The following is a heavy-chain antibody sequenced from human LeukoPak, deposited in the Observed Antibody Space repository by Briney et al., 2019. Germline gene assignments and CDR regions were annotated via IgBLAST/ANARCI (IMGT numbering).Heavy chain of an antibody. CDR3: AKQFTTYYYDSSGYYYNY. CDR2: ISSSGSTI. Sequence: GGSLRLSCAASGFTFSSYEMNWVRQAPGKGLEWVSYISSSGSTIYYADSVKGRFTISRDNSKNTLYLQMNSLRAEDTAVYYCAKQFTTYYYDSSGYYYNYWGQGTLVTVSS. V-gene: IGHV3-48*03. D-gene: IGHD3-22*01. J-gene: IGHJ4*02. CDR1: GFTFSSYE.